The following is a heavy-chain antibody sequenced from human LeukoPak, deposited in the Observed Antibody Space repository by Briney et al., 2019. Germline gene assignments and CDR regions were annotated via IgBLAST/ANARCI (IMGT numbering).Heavy chain of an antibody. V-gene: IGHV3-23*01. Sequence: HPGGSLRLSCAASGFTFSSYAMSWVNQPPGKGLEWISAISGSGGSTYYADSVKGRFTISRDNPKNTLYLQMNSLRAEDTAVYYCAKDRGYNWNDLANWFDPWGQGTLVTVSS. J-gene: IGHJ5*02. D-gene: IGHD1-1*01. CDR2: ISGSGGST. CDR1: GFTFSSYA. CDR3: AKDRGYNWNDLANWFDP.